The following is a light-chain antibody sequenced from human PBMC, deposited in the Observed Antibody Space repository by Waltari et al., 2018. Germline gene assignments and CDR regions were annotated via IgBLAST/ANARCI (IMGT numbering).Light chain of an antibody. CDR2: AAS. CDR3: QQSYSTPWT. Sequence: DIQMTQSPSSLSASLGDRVTITCRASQTINIYLNWYQQKPGKAPTLLIYAASSLQGGVPSRFSCSAAGTDFTLTISSLQPEDFATYFCQQSYSTPWTFGQGTKVEIK. CDR1: QTINIY. J-gene: IGKJ1*01. V-gene: IGKV1-39*01.